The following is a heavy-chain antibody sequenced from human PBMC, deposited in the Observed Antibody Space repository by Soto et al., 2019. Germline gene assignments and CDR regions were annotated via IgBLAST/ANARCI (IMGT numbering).Heavy chain of an antibody. Sequence: GGSLRLSCAASGFTFSSYSMNWVRQAPGKGLEWVSSISSSSSYIYYGDSVKGRFTISRDNAKNSLYLQMNSLRAEDTAVYYCARDGQLEEPFYYYYGMDVWGQGTTVTVSS. D-gene: IGHD1-1*01. J-gene: IGHJ6*02. V-gene: IGHV3-21*01. CDR1: GFTFSSYS. CDR3: ARDGQLEEPFYYYYGMDV. CDR2: ISSSSSYI.